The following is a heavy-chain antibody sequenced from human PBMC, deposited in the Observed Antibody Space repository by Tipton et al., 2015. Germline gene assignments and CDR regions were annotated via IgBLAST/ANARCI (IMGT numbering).Heavy chain of an antibody. V-gene: IGHV3-48*04. D-gene: IGHD6-13*01. CDR1: GFTFSTYS. J-gene: IGHJ4*02. CDR3: AREGSSWYFGVY. CDR2: ISSSSSAI. Sequence: GSLRLSCAASGFTFSTYSMNWVRQAPGKGLEWVSYISSSSSAIYYADSVKGRFTISRDNAQNSLFLQMNSLTAEDTAFYYCAREGSSWYFGVYWGQGTLVSVSS.